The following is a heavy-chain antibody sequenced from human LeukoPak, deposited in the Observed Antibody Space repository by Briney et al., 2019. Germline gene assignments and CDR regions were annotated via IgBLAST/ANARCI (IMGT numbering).Heavy chain of an antibody. CDR2: ISSSGSTI. J-gene: IGHJ4*02. CDR1: GFTFSSYE. CDR3: ARGGARSTSCYAVH. Sequence: HSGGSLRLSCAASGFTFSSYEMNGVGQAPGKGLEGVSYISSSGSTIYYADSVKGRFTISRDNAKNSLYLQMNSLGADDTAVYYCARGGARSTSCYAVHWGQGTLVTVSS. D-gene: IGHD2-2*01. V-gene: IGHV3-48*03.